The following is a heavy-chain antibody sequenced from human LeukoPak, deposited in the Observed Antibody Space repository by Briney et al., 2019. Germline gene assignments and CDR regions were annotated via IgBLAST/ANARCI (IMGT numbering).Heavy chain of an antibody. CDR1: GGTFSSYA. D-gene: IGHD3-22*01. J-gene: IGHJ4*02. CDR3: ARGARGYYDSGPPPWYFDY. Sequence: SVKVSCKASGGTFSSYAISWVRQAPGQGLEWMGGIIPIFGTANYAQKFQGRVTITADESTSTAYMELSSLRSEDTAVYYCARGARGYYDSGPPPWYFDYWGQGTLVTVSS. V-gene: IGHV1-69*13. CDR2: IIPIFGTA.